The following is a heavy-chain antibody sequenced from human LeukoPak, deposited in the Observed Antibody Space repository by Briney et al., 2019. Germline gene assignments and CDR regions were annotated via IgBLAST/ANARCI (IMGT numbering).Heavy chain of an antibody. Sequence: SVKVSCKASRGTFSSYAISWVRQAPGQGLEWMGRIIPIFGTANYAQKFQGRVTITTDESTSTAYMKLSSLRSEDTAVYYCAGDSSGWYYFDYWGQGTLVTVSS. J-gene: IGHJ4*02. CDR2: IIPIFGTA. D-gene: IGHD6-19*01. CDR3: AGDSSGWYYFDY. CDR1: RGTFSSYA. V-gene: IGHV1-69*05.